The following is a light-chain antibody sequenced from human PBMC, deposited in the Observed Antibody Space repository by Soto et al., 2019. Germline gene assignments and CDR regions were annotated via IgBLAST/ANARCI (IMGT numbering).Light chain of an antibody. J-gene: IGKJ1*01. CDR2: GTS. Sequence: EVVLTQSPGTLSLSPGERATLSCRASQSVSSSDLAWYQQKPGQAPRLLIFGTSSRAAGTPDRFSGSGSGTDFTLTISRLEPDDLAVYYCHQYGTSPRTFGQGTKVDIK. CDR3: HQYGTSPRT. V-gene: IGKV3-20*01. CDR1: QSVSSSD.